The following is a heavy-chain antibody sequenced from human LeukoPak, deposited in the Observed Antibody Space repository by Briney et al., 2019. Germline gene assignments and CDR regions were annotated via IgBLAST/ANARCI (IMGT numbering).Heavy chain of an antibody. CDR1: GFTNY. D-gene: IGHD5-24*01. V-gene: IGHV3-53*01. Sequence: GGSLRLSCGASGFTNYMSWVRQAPERGLEWVSVIYSSGSTYYADSVRGRFTISRDNTKNTLFLQMNSLRVEDTAVYYCARDLLEPEMAAWGLGTLVTVSS. J-gene: IGHJ5*02. CDR2: IYSSGST. CDR3: ARDLLEPEMAA.